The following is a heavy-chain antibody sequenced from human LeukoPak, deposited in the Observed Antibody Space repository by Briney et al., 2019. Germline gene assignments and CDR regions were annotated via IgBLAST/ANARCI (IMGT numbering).Heavy chain of an antibody. CDR1: GYTFTGYY. V-gene: IGHV1-2*02. D-gene: IGHD2-2*01. CDR2: INPHSDDR. CDR3: VRDGPCSSTSCQNFDS. Sequence: ASVKVSYKASGYTFTGYYIHWVRQAPGQGLEWMGWINPHSDDRNYAQRFQGRVTMTRDTSISTVYMELSGLTSDDTAVYYCVRDGPCSSTSCQNFDSWGQGALVTVSS. J-gene: IGHJ4*02.